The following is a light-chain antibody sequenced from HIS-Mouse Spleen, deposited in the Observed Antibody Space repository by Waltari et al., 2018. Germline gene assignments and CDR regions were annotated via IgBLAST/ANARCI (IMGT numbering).Light chain of an antibody. CDR1: QSVSSN. J-gene: IGKJ1*01. V-gene: IGKV3-15*01. Sequence: ELVMTQSPATLSVSPGERATLSCRASQSVSSNLAWYQQKPGQAPRLLIYGASTRATGIPARFSGSGSGTEFTLTISSLQSEDFAVYYRQQYNNWWTFGQGTKVEIK. CDR2: GAS. CDR3: QQYNNWWT.